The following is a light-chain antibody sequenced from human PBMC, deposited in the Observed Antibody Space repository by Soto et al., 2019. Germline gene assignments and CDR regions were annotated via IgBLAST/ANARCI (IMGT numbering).Light chain of an antibody. Sequence: EIVMTQSPATLSVSPGERATLSCRASQSVAGNLAWYQQNPGQAPRLLIYGASTRATGIPTRFSGGGSGTDFTLTISSLQSEDFAIYYCQQYNKWPLTFGGGTKVEIK. J-gene: IGKJ4*01. CDR1: QSVAGN. CDR2: GAS. CDR3: QQYNKWPLT. V-gene: IGKV3-15*01.